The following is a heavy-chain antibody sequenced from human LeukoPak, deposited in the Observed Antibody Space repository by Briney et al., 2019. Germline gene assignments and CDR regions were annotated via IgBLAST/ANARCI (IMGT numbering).Heavy chain of an antibody. Sequence: SHTLSLPCDISGDSVSISSGAWNWIRLSPSRGLEWLGRTYYTSKRYNEYAVSFGDRITINADTHKNQLSLHVNSVTPEDSAVYYCARGWLLQYFDSWGQGTPVTVSS. CDR1: GDSVSISSGA. CDR2: TYYTSKRYN. J-gene: IGHJ4*02. V-gene: IGHV6-1*01. D-gene: IGHD5-12*01. CDR3: ARGWLLQYFDS.